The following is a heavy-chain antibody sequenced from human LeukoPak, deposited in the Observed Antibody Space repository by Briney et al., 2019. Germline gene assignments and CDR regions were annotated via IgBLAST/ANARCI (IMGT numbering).Heavy chain of an antibody. CDR1: GFTFSSYG. J-gene: IGHJ6*02. V-gene: IGHV3-30*03. Sequence: GGSLRLSCAASGFTFSSYGMSWVRQAPGKGLEWVAILSYEGSKNYYADSVKGRFTISRDNSKNTLYLQMNSLRAEDTAVYYCARENVILWFGELSPRGMDVWGQGTTATVSS. CDR3: ARENVILWFGELSPRGMDV. CDR2: LSYEGSKN. D-gene: IGHD3-10*01.